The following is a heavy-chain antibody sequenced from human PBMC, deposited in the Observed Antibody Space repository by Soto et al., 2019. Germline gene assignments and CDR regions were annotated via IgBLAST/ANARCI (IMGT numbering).Heavy chain of an antibody. D-gene: IGHD2-2*03. CDR2: INPNSGGT. J-gene: IGHJ6*02. CDR3: ARVRGYCSSTSCYNPRGPDNYGMEV. V-gene: IGHV1-2*04. Sequence: ASVKVSCKASGYTFTGYYMHWVRQAPGQGLEWMGWINPNSGGTNYAQKFQGWVTMTRDTSISTAYMELSRLRSDDTAVYYCARVRGYCSSTSCYNPRGPDNYGMEVWGQGTTVTVS. CDR1: GYTFTGYY.